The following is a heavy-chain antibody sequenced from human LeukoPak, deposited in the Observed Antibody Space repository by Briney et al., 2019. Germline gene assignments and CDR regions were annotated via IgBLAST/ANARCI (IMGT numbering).Heavy chain of an antibody. CDR2: INGRADNT. CDR1: GFSFSNFV. J-gene: IGHJ4*02. CDR3: ARHGCSGFSCQYYFDY. V-gene: IGHV3-23*01. Sequence: PGGSLRLSCAVSGFSFSNFVMSWVRQSPGKGLEWVSAINGRADNTYYAESVKGRFTISRDSSKNTLYLQMNSLRAEDTAIYYCARHGCSGFSCQYYFDYWGQGALVSVSS. D-gene: IGHD2-2*01.